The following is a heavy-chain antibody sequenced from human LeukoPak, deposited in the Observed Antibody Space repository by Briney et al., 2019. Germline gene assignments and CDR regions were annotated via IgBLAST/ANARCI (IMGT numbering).Heavy chain of an antibody. J-gene: IGHJ6*02. V-gene: IGHV1-24*01. CDR3: ATGISHHSGSLPYYYYGMDV. D-gene: IGHD1-26*01. CDR2: FDPEDGET. Sequence: ASVKVSCKVSGYTLTELSMHWVRQAPGKGLERMGGFDPEDGETIYAQKFQGRVTMTEDTSTDTAYMELSSLRSEDTAVYYCATGISHHSGSLPYYYYGMDVWGQGTTVTVSS. CDR1: GYTLTELS.